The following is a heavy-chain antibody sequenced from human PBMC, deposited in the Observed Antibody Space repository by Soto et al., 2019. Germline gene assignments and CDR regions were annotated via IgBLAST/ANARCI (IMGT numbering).Heavy chain of an antibody. V-gene: IGHV3-48*02. CDR2: ISSSSSTI. CDR1: GFTFSSYS. J-gene: IGHJ2*01. Sequence: EVQLVESGGGLVQPGGSLRLSCAASGFTFSSYSMNWVRQAPGKGLEWVSYISSSSSTIYYADSVKGRFTISRDNAKNSLSRQMNRLRDEDTGVYYCAGAPLAAAGGAFYWYFDLWGRGTLVTVSS. D-gene: IGHD6-13*01. CDR3: AGAPLAAAGGAFYWYFDL.